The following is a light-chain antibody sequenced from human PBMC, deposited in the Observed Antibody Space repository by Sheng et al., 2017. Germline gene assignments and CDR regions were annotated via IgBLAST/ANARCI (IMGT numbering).Light chain of an antibody. Sequence: QMTQSPSSVSASVGDRVTITCRASQFISTWLAWYQQKPGKAPKLLIYAASTLQSGVPSRFSGSGSRTDFTLTITSLQPEDSATYYCQQYDHYPWTFGQGTKVEIK. CDR2: AAS. J-gene: IGKJ1*01. V-gene: IGKV1D-16*01. CDR1: QFISTW. CDR3: QQYDHYPWT.